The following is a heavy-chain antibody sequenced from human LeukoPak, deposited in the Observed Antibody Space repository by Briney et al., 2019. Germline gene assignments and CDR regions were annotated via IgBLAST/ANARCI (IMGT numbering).Heavy chain of an antibody. J-gene: IGHJ4*02. CDR2: IIPIFGTA. V-gene: IGHV1-69*13. D-gene: IGHD6-19*01. CDR1: GGTFSSYA. CDR3: ASGSSGWYLGFDY. Sequence: SVKVSCKASGGTFSSYAISWVRQAPGQGLEWMEGIIPIFGTANYAQKFQGRVTITADESTSTAYMELSSLRSEDTAVYYCASGSSGWYLGFDYWGQGTLVTVSS.